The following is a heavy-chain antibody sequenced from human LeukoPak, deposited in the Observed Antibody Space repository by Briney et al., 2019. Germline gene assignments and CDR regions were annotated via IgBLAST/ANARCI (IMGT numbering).Heavy chain of an antibody. V-gene: IGHV1-18*01. CDR3: ARERANWNYLPEAVY. Sequence: ASVKVSCKASGYSLTSYGISWVRQAPGQGLQWMGWISAYNGNTNYAQKLQGRVTMTIDTSTSTAYMELRSLRFDDTALYYCARERANWNYLPEAVYWGQGTLVTVSS. CDR2: ISAYNGNT. J-gene: IGHJ4*02. CDR1: GYSLTSYG. D-gene: IGHD1-7*01.